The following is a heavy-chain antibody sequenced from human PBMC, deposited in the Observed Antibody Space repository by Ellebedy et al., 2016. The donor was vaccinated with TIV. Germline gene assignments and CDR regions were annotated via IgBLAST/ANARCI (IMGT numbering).Heavy chain of an antibody. D-gene: IGHD2-15*01. CDR2: IYYSGST. Sequence: GSLRLSXVVSDGSISNYYWNWIRQPPGKGLEWIGYIYYSGSTNYNPSLKSRVTISVDTSKNQFSLKLSSVTAADTAVYYCARRRGYCSGASCPHDAFDIWGRGTMVTVPS. CDR3: ARRRGYCSGASCPHDAFDI. CDR1: DGSISNYY. V-gene: IGHV4-59*13. J-gene: IGHJ3*02.